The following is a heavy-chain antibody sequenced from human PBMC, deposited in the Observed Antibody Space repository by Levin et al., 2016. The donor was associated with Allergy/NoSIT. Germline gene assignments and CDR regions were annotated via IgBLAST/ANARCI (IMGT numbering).Heavy chain of an antibody. Sequence: GGSLRLSCKGSGYSFTSYWIGWVRQMPGKGLEWMGIIYPGDSDTRYSPSFQGQVTISADKSISTAYLQWSSLKASDTAMYYCARVNRGYNSGLQHWFDLWGQGTLVTVSS. J-gene: IGHJ5*02. V-gene: IGHV5-51*01. CDR1: GYSFTSYW. CDR2: IYPGDSDT. D-gene: IGHD5-18*01. CDR3: ARVNRGYNSGLQHWFDL.